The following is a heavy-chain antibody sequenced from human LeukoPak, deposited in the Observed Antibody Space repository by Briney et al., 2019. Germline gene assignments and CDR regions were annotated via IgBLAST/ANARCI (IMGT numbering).Heavy chain of an antibody. Sequence: SETLSLTCTVSGGSISSYYWSWIRQPPGKGLEWIGYIYYSGSTNYNPSLKSRVTISVDTSKNQFSLKLSSVTAADTAVYYCARADKGGHYYYYYYMDVWGKGTTVTVSS. D-gene: IGHD3-16*01. V-gene: IGHV4-59*01. CDR3: ARADKGGHYYYYYYMDV. CDR2: IYYSGST. J-gene: IGHJ6*03. CDR1: GGSISSYY.